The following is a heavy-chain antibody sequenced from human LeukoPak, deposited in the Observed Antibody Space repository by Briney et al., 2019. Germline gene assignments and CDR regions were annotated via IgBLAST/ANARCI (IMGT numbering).Heavy chain of an antibody. CDR1: GFTFNSYA. CDR3: AKGNYYDSSGYGSYYFDY. J-gene: IGHJ4*02. D-gene: IGHD3-22*01. V-gene: IGHV3-23*01. CDR2: VSGSGGIT. Sequence: GGSLRLSCAASGFTFNSYAMTWVRQAPGKGLEWVSHVSGSGGITYYADSVKGRFTISRDNSKNTLYLQMNSLRAEDTAVYYCAKGNYYDSSGYGSYYFDYWGQGTLVTVSS.